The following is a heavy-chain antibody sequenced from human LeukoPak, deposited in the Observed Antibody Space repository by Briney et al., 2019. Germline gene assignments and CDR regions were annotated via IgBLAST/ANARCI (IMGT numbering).Heavy chain of an antibody. CDR2: IYISGST. J-gene: IGHJ4*02. D-gene: IGHD6-19*01. CDR1: CGSISSGSYY. V-gene: IGHV4-61*02. Sequence: PSETLSLTCTVSCGSISSGSYYWSWIRQPAGKGLEWIGRIYISGSTNYNPSLKSRVTISVDTSKNQFSLKLSSVTAADTAVYYCARGKQWLVPNFDYWGQGTLVTVSS. CDR3: ARGKQWLVPNFDY.